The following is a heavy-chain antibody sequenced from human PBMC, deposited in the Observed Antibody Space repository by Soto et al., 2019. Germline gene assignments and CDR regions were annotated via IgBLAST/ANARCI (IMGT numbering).Heavy chain of an antibody. V-gene: IGHV4-31*03. J-gene: IGHJ6*02. D-gene: IGHD5-18*01. CDR3: ARDRLMATAGTARHYFGLDV. CDR1: GGSIRSGGYY. CDR2: IYYSGNT. Sequence: SETLSLTCTVSGGSIRSGGYYWGWVRQNPRKGLEWIGNIYYSGNTYYNPSLKSRLTISVDTSKNQFSLNLSSVTAADTAVYYCARDRLMATAGTARHYFGLDVWGQGTTVTVSS.